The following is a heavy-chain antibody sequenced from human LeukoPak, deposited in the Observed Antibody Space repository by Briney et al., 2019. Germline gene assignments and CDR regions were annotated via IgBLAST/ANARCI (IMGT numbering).Heavy chain of an antibody. V-gene: IGHV1-2*02. CDR2: INPNSGGT. CDR3: ATYSSGWYSLGAFDI. Sequence: GASVKVSCKASGHTFTGYYMHWVRRAPGQGLEWMGWINPNSGGTNYAQKFQGRVTMTRDTSISTAYMELSRLRSDDTAVYYCATYSSGWYSLGAFDIWGQGTMVTVSS. D-gene: IGHD6-19*01. J-gene: IGHJ3*02. CDR1: GHTFTGYY.